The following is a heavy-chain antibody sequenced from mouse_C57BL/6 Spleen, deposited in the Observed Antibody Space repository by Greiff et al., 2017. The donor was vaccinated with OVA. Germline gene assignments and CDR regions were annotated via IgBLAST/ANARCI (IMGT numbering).Heavy chain of an antibody. D-gene: IGHD2-4*01. J-gene: IGHJ4*01. CDR2: IDPNSGGT. V-gene: IGHV1-72*01. Sequence: QVQLQQPGAELVKPGASVKLSCKASGYTFTSYWMHWVKQRPGRGLEWIGRIDPNSGGTKYNEKFKSKATLTVDKPSSTAYMQLSSLTSEDSAVYYYARRDYYDYDPLYYYAMDYWGQGTSVTVSS. CDR3: ARRDYYDYDPLYYYAMDY. CDR1: GYTFTSYW.